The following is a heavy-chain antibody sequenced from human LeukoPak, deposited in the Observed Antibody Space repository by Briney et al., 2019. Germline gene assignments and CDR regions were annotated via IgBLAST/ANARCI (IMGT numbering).Heavy chain of an antibody. CDR2: IFYSGST. CDR3: ARHWVEITTPYCFDF. J-gene: IGHJ4*02. CDR1: GGSTSSGGYY. V-gene: IGHV4-31*03. Sequence: SETLSLTCTISGGSTSSGGYYWNWIRQHPANCLEWIGYIFYSGSTYYNPSLKSRVTISVDTSKNQFSLKLTSVTAADTAVYYCARHWVEITTPYCFDFWGQGTLVTVSP. D-gene: IGHD5-24*01.